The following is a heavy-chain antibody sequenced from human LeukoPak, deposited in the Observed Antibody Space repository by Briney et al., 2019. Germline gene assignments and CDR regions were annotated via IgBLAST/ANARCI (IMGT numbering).Heavy chain of an antibody. CDR2: MKPNSGNT. V-gene: IGHV1-8*01. Sequence: ASAKVSCKASGYTFTSYDINWVREATGQGREWMGWMKPNSGNTGYAQKFQGRVTMTRNTSISTAYMELSSLRSEDTVEYYCARAARFDAFDIWGQGTMVTVSS. J-gene: IGHJ3*02. CDR3: ARAARFDAFDI. CDR1: GYTFTSYD. D-gene: IGHD6-25*01.